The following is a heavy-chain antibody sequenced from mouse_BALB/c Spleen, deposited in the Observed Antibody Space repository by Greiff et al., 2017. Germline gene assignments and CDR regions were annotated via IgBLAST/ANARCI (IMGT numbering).Heavy chain of an antibody. V-gene: IGHV1-55*01. CDR3: ARSSLRLDY. Sequence: QVQLQQPGAELVKPGTSVKLSCKASGYNFTSYWINWVKLRPGQGLEWIGDIYPGSGSTNYNEKFKSKATLTVDTSSSTAYMQLSSLASEDSALYYCARSSLRLDYWGQGTTLTVSS. CDR1: GYNFTSYW. CDR2: IYPGSGST. J-gene: IGHJ2*01. D-gene: IGHD1-2*01.